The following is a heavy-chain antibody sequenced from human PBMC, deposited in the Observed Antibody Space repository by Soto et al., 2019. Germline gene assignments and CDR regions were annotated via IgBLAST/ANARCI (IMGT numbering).Heavy chain of an antibody. V-gene: IGHV3-23*01. CDR2: ISGSGGST. J-gene: IGHJ6*02. CDR1: GFTFSSYA. CDR3: AKDLPRITMVRGSYYGMDV. Sequence: PGGSLRLSCAASGFTFSSYAMSWVRQAPGKGLEWVSAISGSGGSTYYADSVKGRFTISRDNSKNTLYLQMNSLRAEDTAVYYCAKDLPRITMVRGSYYGMDVWGQGTTVTVSS. D-gene: IGHD3-10*01.